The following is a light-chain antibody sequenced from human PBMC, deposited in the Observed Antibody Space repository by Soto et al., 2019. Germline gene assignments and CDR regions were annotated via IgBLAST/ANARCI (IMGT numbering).Light chain of an antibody. Sequence: EIVLTQSPGTLSLSPGERATLSCRASQSVSSNYLAWYQQKPGQTPRLLIYGASSRATGIPDRFSGSGSRTDFTLTISRLEPEDFAVYYCQQYGSSPYTFAQGTMLEIK. CDR3: QQYGSSPYT. CDR1: QSVSSNY. V-gene: IGKV3-20*01. J-gene: IGKJ2*01. CDR2: GAS.